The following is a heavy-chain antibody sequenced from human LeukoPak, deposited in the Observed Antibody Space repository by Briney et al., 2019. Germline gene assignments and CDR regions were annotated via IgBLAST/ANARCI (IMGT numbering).Heavy chain of an antibody. Sequence: SETLSLTCAVYGGSFSGYYWSWIRQPPGKGLEWIGEINHSGSTNYNPSLKSRLTISVDTSKNQFSLKLSSVTAADTAVYYCAMRRGFWSGYFDYWGQGTLVTAPS. V-gene: IGHV4-34*01. CDR1: GGSFSGYY. CDR3: AMRRGFWSGYFDY. D-gene: IGHD3-3*01. J-gene: IGHJ4*02. CDR2: INHSGST.